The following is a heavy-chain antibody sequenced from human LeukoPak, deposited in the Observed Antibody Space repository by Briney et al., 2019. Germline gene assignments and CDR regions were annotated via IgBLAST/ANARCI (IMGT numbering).Heavy chain of an antibody. V-gene: IGHV1-2*02. Sequence: ASVKVSCKASGYTFIGYYMHWVRQAPGQGLEWMGWINPNSGGTNYAQKFQGRVTITRDTSISTAYMELSRLKSDDTAVYYCASRTATYYYDSGDGFDTWGQGTMVTVSS. CDR3: ASRTATYYYDSGDGFDT. J-gene: IGHJ3*02. D-gene: IGHD3-22*01. CDR1: GYTFIGYY. CDR2: INPNSGGT.